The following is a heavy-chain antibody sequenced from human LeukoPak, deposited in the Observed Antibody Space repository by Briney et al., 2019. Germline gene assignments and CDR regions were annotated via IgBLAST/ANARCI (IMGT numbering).Heavy chain of an antibody. V-gene: IGHV1-18*01. Sequence: ASVKVSCKASGYTFTSYGISWVRQAPGQGLEWMGWISAYNGNTNYAQKLQGRVTMTTDTSTSTAYMELSSLRSEDTAVYYCARDQYAAMVRGVIIGVGDYWGQGTLVTVSS. J-gene: IGHJ4*02. CDR3: ARDQYAAMVRGVIIGVGDY. CDR2: ISAYNGNT. CDR1: GYTFTSYG. D-gene: IGHD3-10*01.